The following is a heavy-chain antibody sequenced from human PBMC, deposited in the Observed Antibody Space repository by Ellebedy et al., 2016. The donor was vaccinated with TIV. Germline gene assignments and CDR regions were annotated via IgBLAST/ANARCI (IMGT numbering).Heavy chain of an antibody. Sequence: AASVKVSCKASGYTLTSYGISWVRQAPGQGLEWMGWISAYNGNTNYSQKLQGRVTMTTDTSTSTAYMELRSLRSDDTAVYYCARDSTSDLASWFDPWGQGTLVTVSS. CDR2: ISAYNGNT. V-gene: IGHV1-18*04. D-gene: IGHD3-3*01. CDR3: ARDSTSDLASWFDP. CDR1: GYTLTSYG. J-gene: IGHJ5*02.